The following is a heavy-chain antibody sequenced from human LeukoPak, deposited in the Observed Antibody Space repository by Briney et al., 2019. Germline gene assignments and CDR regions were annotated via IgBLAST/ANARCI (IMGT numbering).Heavy chain of an antibody. CDR2: IYYIGSP. CDR3: ARAIVVVPAAINYMDV. CDR1: GGAINSYH. V-gene: IGHV4-59*01. D-gene: IGHD2-2*01. J-gene: IGHJ6*03. Sequence: SETLSLTCTVSGGAINSYHWTWIRQPPGKGLEWIASIYYIGSPKYNPSLESRVTISVDTSKNQFSLKLSSVTAADTAVYYCARAIVVVPAAINYMDVWGKGTTVTVSS.